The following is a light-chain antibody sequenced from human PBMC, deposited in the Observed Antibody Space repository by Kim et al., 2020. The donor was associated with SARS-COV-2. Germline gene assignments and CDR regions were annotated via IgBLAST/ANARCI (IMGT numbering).Light chain of an antibody. CDR3: SSYTDSNTRV. V-gene: IGLV2-14*04. J-gene: IGLJ3*02. CDR2: DVS. Sequence: GQSITNACAGTTSDIGGYNYVSWYQQHPGKAPKFIIYDVSKRPSGVSNRFSGSKSGNTASLTISGLQAEDEADYYCSSYTDSNTRVFGGGTKLTVL. CDR1: TSDIGGYNY.